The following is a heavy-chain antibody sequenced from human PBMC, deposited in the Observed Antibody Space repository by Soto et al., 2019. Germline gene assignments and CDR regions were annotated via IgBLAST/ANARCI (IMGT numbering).Heavy chain of an antibody. J-gene: IGHJ6*03. Sequence: EVQLVESGGGLVQPGGSLRLSCAASGFTFSGNWMSWVRQAPGKGLEWVANIKQDGGEKYYVDSVKGRFTISRDNAKNSLYLQMNSLRAEDTAVYYCAREQALYRTYYYYYDMDVWGKGTTVTVSS. D-gene: IGHD4-4*01. CDR1: GFTFSGNW. V-gene: IGHV3-7*01. CDR2: IKQDGGEK. CDR3: AREQALYRTYYYYYDMDV.